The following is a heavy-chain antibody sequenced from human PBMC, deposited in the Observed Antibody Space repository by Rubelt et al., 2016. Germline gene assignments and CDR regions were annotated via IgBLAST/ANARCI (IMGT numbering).Heavy chain of an antibody. CDR2: FFYSGSP. CDR3: ARHKPPTLAAVHFDY. V-gene: IGHV4-59*01. CDR1: GGALSSYY. D-gene: IGHD2-15*01. J-gene: IGHJ4*02. Sequence: QVQLQESGPGLVKPSETLSLTCTVSGGALSSYYWSWIRQPPGKGLEWIGYFFYSGSPKYNPSLKSRVSISVDTSKNQFSLKRRFVTAADTAVYYCARHKPPTLAAVHFDYWGQGTLLTVSS.